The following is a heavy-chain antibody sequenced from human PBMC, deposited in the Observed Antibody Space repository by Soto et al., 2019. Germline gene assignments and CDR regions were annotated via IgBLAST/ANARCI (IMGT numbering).Heavy chain of an antibody. D-gene: IGHD6-19*01. V-gene: IGHV1-2*04. J-gene: IGHJ4*02. CDR3: ARGQQWLVWVLDY. CDR1: GYTCTGYY. CDR2: INPNSGGT. Sequence: ASGKVSGKASGYTCTGYYMHLLRQAPGQGLEWMGWINPNSGGTNYAQKFQGWVTMTRDTSISTAYMELSRLRSDDTAVYYCARGQQWLVWVLDYWGQGTLVTVS.